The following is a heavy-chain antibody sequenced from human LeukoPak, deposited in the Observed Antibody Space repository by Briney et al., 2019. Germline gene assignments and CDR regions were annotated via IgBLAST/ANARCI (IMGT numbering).Heavy chain of an antibody. J-gene: IGHJ6*02. D-gene: IGHD4-17*01. V-gene: IGHV3-64*01. CDR2: ISSNGGST. CDR1: GFTFSSYA. Sequence: GGSLRLSCAASGFTFSSYAMHWVRQAPGKGLEYVSAISSNGGSTYYANSVKGRFTIPRDNSKNTLYLQMGSLRAEDMAVYYCARGDYPNYYGMDVWGQGTTVTVSS. CDR3: ARGDYPNYYGMDV.